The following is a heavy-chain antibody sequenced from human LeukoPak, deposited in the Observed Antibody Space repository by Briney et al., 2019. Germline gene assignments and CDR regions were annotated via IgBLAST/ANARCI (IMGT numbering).Heavy chain of an antibody. D-gene: IGHD6-13*01. CDR2: ISDSGDGT. CDR1: GFTFRSYA. V-gene: IGHV3-23*01. J-gene: IGHJ4*02. CDR3: AKEYSSSWPN. Sequence: GGPLRLSCAGSGFTFRSYAMSWVRQSPVKGLEWVSAISDSGDGTYYADSVKGRFTISRDNSKNTLYLQMNSLRAEDTAVYYCAKEYSSSWPNWGQGTLVTVSS.